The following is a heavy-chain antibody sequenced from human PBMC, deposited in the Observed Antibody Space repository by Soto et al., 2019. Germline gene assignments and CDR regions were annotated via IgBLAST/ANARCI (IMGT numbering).Heavy chain of an antibody. V-gene: IGHV4-34*01. CDR3: ARGPWIQPNCFDP. CDR2: INHIGST. Sequence: QVQLQQWGAGLLKPSETLSLTCAVYGGSFSGFHWSWIRQPPGKGLDWIGEINHIGSTNYNPSLKTRVTISLDTSKNQFSLNLSSVTAADTAVYYCARGPWIQPNCFDPWGQGTLVTVSS. D-gene: IGHD5-18*01. J-gene: IGHJ5*02. CDR1: GGSFSGFH.